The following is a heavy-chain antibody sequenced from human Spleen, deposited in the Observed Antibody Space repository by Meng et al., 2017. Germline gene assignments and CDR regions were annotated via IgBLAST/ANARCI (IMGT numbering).Heavy chain of an antibody. CDR1: GGSISSYY. J-gene: IGHJ6*02. V-gene: IGHV4-59*01. Sequence: GSLRLSCTVSGGSISSYYWSWIRQPPGKGLEWIGYIYYSGSTNYNPSLKSRVTISVDTSKNQFSLKLSSMTAADTAVYYFARLRSSGYFHYYYYGMDVWGQGTTVTVSS. CDR2: IYYSGST. CDR3: ARLRSSGYFHYYYYGMDV. D-gene: IGHD3-22*01.